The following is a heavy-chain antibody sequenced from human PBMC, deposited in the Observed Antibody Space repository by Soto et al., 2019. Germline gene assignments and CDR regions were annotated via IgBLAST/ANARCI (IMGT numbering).Heavy chain of an antibody. J-gene: IGHJ6*02. CDR3: ARDRMFGMVLDYYYHGMDV. D-gene: IGHD3-3*01. V-gene: IGHV1-18*01. Sequence: QAQLVQSGAEVKKPGASVKVSCKASAYSLSTYGISWVRQATGQGLEWMGWISGYNGNTNYAQKFQGRLTMTTDTSTSTAYVELRSLRSDDTAVYYCARDRMFGMVLDYYYHGMDVWGQGTTVTFSS. CDR1: AYSLSTYG. CDR2: ISGYNGNT.